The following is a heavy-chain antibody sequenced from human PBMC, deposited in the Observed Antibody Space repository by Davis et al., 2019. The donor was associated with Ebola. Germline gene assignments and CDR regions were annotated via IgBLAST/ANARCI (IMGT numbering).Heavy chain of an antibody. CDR2: INPNSGGT. D-gene: IGHD2-21*02. J-gene: IGHJ4*02. CDR1: GYTFTGYY. CDR3: ARGLGAVFVVVTATLFDY. Sequence: ASVKVSCKASGYTFTGYYMHWVRQAPGQGLEWMGRINPNSGGTNYAQKFQGRVTMTRDTSISAAYMELSRLRSDDTAVYYCARGLGAVFVVVTATLFDYWGQGTLVTVSS. V-gene: IGHV1-2*06.